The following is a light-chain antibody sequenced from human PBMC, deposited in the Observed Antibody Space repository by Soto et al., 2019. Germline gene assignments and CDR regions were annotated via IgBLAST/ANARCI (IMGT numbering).Light chain of an antibody. J-gene: IGLJ2*01. CDR1: SSDVGSHNF. CDR2: GVT. V-gene: IGLV2-23*02. Sequence: QSALTQPASVSGSPGQSITISCTGTSSDVGSHNFVSWYQQHPGIAPELIIYGVTNRPLGVSHRFSGSKSGNTASLTISGLQAEDEADYYCYSYVGSISFGGGTKLTVL. CDR3: YSYVGSIS.